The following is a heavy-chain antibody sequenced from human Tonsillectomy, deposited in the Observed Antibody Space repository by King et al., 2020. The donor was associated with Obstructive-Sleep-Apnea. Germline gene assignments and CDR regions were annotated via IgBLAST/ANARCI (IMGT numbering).Heavy chain of an antibody. CDR2: IYHGGNT. CDR1: GDSISSSNW. V-gene: IGHV4-4*02. J-gene: IGHJ3*02. CDR3: AREPIPAPMVGVAFDI. Sequence: QLQESGPGLVKPSGTLSLTCDVSGDSISSSNWWNWVRQPPGKGLEWIGGIYHGGNTNYNPSLKSRVTISIDKSQNQVSLKLSSVTAADTALFYCAREPIPAPMVGVAFDIWGQGTMVTVS. D-gene: IGHD2-2*01.